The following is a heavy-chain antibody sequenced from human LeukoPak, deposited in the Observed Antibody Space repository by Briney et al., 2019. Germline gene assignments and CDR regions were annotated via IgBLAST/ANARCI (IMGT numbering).Heavy chain of an antibody. CDR1: GFTFSGSA. CDR2: IRSKANNYAT. V-gene: IGHV3-73*01. CDR3: TTIDEVNRKLDY. D-gene: IGHD1-14*01. Sequence: GGSLRLSRAASGFTFSGSAIHWVRQASGKGLEWVGRIRSKANNYATAYAESVKGRFTISRDDSKNTAYLQMNSLKAEDTAVYYCTTIDEVNRKLDYWGQGTLVTVSS. J-gene: IGHJ4*02.